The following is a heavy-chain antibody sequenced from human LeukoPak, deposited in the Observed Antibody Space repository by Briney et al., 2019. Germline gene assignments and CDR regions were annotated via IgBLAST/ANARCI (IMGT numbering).Heavy chain of an antibody. J-gene: IGHJ4*02. V-gene: IGHV3-23*01. CDR3: AKEVTVVRGINY. CDR1: GFTFSSYA. CDR2: ISGSGGST. Sequence: PGGSLRLSCAASGFTFSSYAMSWVRQAPGKGLDWVSAISGSGGSTYYADSVKGRFTISRDNSNNTLYLQMNSLRAEDTAVYYCAKEVTVVRGINYWGQGTLVTVSS. D-gene: IGHD3-10*01.